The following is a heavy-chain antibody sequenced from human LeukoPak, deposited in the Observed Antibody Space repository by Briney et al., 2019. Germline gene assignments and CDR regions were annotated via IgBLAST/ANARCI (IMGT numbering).Heavy chain of an antibody. V-gene: IGHV1-18*01. D-gene: IGHD2-15*01. Sequence: ASVKVSCKASGYTFTSYGISWVRQAPGQGPEWMGWISAYNGNTIYAQKLQGRVTITTDTSTSTAYMELRSLRSDDTAVYYCARDWGDGQLLPVFWGQGTMVTVSS. CDR2: ISAYNGNT. J-gene: IGHJ3*01. CDR1: GYTFTSYG. CDR3: ARDWGDGQLLPVF.